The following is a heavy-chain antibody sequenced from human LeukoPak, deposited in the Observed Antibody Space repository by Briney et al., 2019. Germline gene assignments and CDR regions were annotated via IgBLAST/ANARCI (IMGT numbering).Heavy chain of an antibody. D-gene: IGHD5-18*01. CDR2: ISYDGSNK. CDR1: GFTFSSYA. V-gene: IGHV3-30*04. J-gene: IGHJ4*02. CDR3: ARDLSYGYDDY. Sequence: GRSLRLSCAASGFTFSSYAMHWVRQAPGKGPEWVAVISYDGSNKYYADSVKGRFTISRDNSKNTLYLQMNSLRAEDTAVYYCARDLSYGYDDYWGQGTLVTVSS.